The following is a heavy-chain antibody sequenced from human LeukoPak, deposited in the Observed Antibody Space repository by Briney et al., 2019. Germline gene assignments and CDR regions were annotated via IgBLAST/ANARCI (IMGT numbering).Heavy chain of an antibody. Sequence: ASVSVSYTASGYTFTSYFLHWVRQAPGQGLEWRGIVRPRGGSPDYAQKFQGRVTMTRDTSTSTASMELSSLRSEDTAVYYCAREEEGGTFDYWGQGTLVTVSS. CDR3: AREEEGGTFDY. J-gene: IGHJ4*02. CDR2: VRPRGGSP. CDR1: GYTFTSYF. V-gene: IGHV1-46*01. D-gene: IGHD3-16*01.